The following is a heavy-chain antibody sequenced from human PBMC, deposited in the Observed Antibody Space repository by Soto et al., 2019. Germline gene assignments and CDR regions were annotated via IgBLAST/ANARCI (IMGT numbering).Heavy chain of an antibody. J-gene: IGHJ6*02. Sequence: QVQLVQSGAEVKKPGASVKVSCKASGYTFTSYGISWVRQAPGQGLEWMGWISAYNGNTNYAQKLQGRVTMTTDTATSTAYMALRSLRSDDTAVYYCARDPVRGYSGYGYYYGMDVWCQGTTVTVSS. CDR3: ARDPVRGYSGYGYYYGMDV. D-gene: IGHD5-12*01. CDR1: GYTFTSYG. CDR2: ISAYNGNT. V-gene: IGHV1-18*01.